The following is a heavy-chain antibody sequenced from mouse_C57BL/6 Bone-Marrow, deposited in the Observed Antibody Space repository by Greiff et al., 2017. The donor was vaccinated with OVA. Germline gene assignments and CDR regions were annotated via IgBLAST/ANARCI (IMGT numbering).Heavy chain of an antibody. CDR1: GYTFTDYY. J-gene: IGHJ4*01. CDR3: TRPSFTTVVPDYYAMDY. CDR2: INPNNGGT. D-gene: IGHD1-1*01. V-gene: IGHV1-26*01. Sequence: EVQLQQSGPELVQPGASVKISCKASGYTFTDYYMNWVKQSHGKSLEWIGDINPNNGGTSYNQKFTGQATLTVDKSFSTAYMELRSLTSEDSAVDYCTRPSFTTVVPDYYAMDYWGQGTSVTVSS.